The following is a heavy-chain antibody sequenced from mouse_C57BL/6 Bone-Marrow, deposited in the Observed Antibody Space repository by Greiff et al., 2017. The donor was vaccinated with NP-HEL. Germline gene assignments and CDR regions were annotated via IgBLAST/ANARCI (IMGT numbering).Heavy chain of an antibody. CDR2: IYPGGGYT. D-gene: IGHD2-2*01. CDR3: ARCPWLPRYFDY. Sequence: QVQLQQSGAELVRPGTSVKMSCKASGYTFTNYWIGWAKQRPGHGLEWIGDIYPGGGYTNYNEMFKGKATLTADKSSSTAYMQFSSLTSEDSAIYYCARCPWLPRYFDYWGQGTTLTVSS. CDR1: GYTFTNYW. J-gene: IGHJ2*01. V-gene: IGHV1-63*01.